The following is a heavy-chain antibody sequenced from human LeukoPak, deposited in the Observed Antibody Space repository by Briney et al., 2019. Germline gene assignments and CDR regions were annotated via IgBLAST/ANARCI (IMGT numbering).Heavy chain of an antibody. CDR3: ARAPAMAYFDY. D-gene: IGHD3-16*01. CDR2: ISNTGNA. V-gene: IGHV4-31*03. Sequence: PSQTLSLTCTVSGGSFSSGSYYWSWNRQHPGKGLEWIGYISNTGNAYYDPSLKSRVSISIDTSKRQFSLKVRSVTAADTAVYYCARAPAMAYFDYWGQGTLVSVSS. J-gene: IGHJ4*02. CDR1: GGSFSSGSYY.